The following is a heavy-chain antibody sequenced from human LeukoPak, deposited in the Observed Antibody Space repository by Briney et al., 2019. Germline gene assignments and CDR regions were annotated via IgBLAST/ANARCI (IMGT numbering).Heavy chain of an antibody. Sequence: ASVKVSCKASGYTFTSYGISWVRQAPGQGLEWMGWISAYNGNTNYAQKLQGRVTMTTDTSTSTAYMELRSLRSDDPAVYYCARARLTGDAFDIWGQGTMVTVSS. V-gene: IGHV1-18*01. D-gene: IGHD7-27*01. J-gene: IGHJ3*02. CDR3: ARARLTGDAFDI. CDR2: ISAYNGNT. CDR1: GYTFTSYG.